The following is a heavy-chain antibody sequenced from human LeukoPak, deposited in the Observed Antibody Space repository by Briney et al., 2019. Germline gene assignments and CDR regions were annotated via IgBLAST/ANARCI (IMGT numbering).Heavy chain of an antibody. CDR3: ARGQWYSSSYADY. Sequence: SETLSLTCTVSGGSISSYYWSWIRQPPGKGLEWIGYIYYSGSTNYNPSLKSRVTISVDTSKNQFSLKLSSVTAADTAVYYCARGQWYSSSYADYWGQGTLVTVSS. J-gene: IGHJ4*02. V-gene: IGHV4-59*12. CDR1: GGSISSYY. CDR2: IYYSGST. D-gene: IGHD6-13*01.